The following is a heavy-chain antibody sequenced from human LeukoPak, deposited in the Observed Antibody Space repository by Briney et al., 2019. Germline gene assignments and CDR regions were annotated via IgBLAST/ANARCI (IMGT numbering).Heavy chain of an antibody. J-gene: IGHJ4*02. V-gene: IGHV3-48*02. CDR3: VRAMRSGYDY. CDR1: GVTFSNYG. D-gene: IGHD5-12*01. CDR2: ISSSSDAI. Sequence: GGSLRLSCAASGVTFSNYGMNWVRQAPGKGLEWVSYISSSSDAIYYADSVKGRFTISRDNAKNSLYLEMNSLRDQDTAVYYCVRAMRSGYDYWGQGTLVTVSS.